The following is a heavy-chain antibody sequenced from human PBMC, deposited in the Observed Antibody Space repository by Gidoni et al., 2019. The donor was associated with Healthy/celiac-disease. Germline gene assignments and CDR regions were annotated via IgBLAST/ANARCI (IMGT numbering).Heavy chain of an antibody. V-gene: IGHV1-69*08. CDR1: GGTFSSYT. CDR2: IIPILGIA. CDR3: ARDSSIAAAGTGWFDP. D-gene: IGHD6-13*01. J-gene: IGHJ5*02. Sequence: QVQLVQSGAEVKKPGSSVKVSCKASGGTFSSYTISWVRQAPGQGLEWMGRIIPILGIANYAQKFQGRVTITADKSTSTAYMELSSLRSEDTAVYYCARDSSIAAAGTGWFDPWGQGTLVTVSS.